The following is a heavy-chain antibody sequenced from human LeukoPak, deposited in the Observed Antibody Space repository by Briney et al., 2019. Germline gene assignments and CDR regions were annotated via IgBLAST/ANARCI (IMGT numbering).Heavy chain of an antibody. Sequence: ASVKVSCKASGYTFTGYYVHWVRQAPGQGLEWMGWINPNIGDTNYAQKFQGRVTMTRDTSISTAYMELSRLRSDDTAVYYCARVDILTGSDAFDFWGQGTMVTVSS. V-gene: IGHV1-2*02. CDR1: GYTFTGYY. J-gene: IGHJ3*01. D-gene: IGHD3-9*01. CDR3: ARVDILTGSDAFDF. CDR2: INPNIGDT.